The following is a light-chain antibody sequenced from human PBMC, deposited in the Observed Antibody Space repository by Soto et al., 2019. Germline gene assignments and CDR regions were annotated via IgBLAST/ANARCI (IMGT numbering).Light chain of an antibody. CDR1: QGITSY. Sequence: IQLTQSPSSLSASVGDRVTITCRASQGITSYLAWYQQRPGKAPGLLIYSASTLQSGVPSRFSGSGYGTYFRLTISHLQPEDFATYYCQQLYSHPLTFGGGTKVEIK. V-gene: IGKV1-9*01. CDR2: SAS. J-gene: IGKJ4*01. CDR3: QQLYSHPLT.